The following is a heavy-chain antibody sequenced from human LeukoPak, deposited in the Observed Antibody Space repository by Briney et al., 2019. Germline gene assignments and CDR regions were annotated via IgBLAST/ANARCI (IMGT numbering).Heavy chain of an antibody. D-gene: IGHD5-24*01. CDR2: ISYDGSNK. CDR1: GFTFSGYP. J-gene: IGHJ3*02. V-gene: IGHV3-30-3*01. CDR3: ARPAPRWLQLGAFDI. Sequence: GGSLRLSCAASGFTFSGYPIHWVRQAPGKGLEWVAVISYDGSNKYYADSVKGRFTISRDNSKNTLYLQMNSLRAEDTAVYYCARPAPRWLQLGAFDIWGQGTMVTVSS.